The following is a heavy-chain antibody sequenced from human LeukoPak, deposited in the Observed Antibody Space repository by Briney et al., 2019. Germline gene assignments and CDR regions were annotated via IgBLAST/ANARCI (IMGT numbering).Heavy chain of an antibody. V-gene: IGHV1-8*03. CDR3: ARGPATVTTESAYHYYYMDV. J-gene: IGHJ6*03. CDR2: MNPNSGNT. CDR1: GYTFTSYD. Sequence: GASVKVSCKASGYTFTSYDINWVRQATGQGLEWMGWMNPNSGNTGYAQKFQGRVTITRNTSISTAYMELSSLRSEDTAVYYCARGPATVTTESAYHYYYMDVWGKGTTVTVSS. D-gene: IGHD4-17*01.